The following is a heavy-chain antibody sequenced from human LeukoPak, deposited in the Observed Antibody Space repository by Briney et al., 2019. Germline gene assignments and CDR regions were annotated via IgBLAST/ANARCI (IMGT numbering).Heavy chain of an antibody. CDR1: GGSISSSSYY. CDR2: IYYTGST. Sequence: SETLSLTCSVSGGSISSSSYYWGWIRQPPGKGLEWIGSIYYTGSTYYNPSLKSRVTISVDTSKNQFSLKLISVTAADTAVYYCARQGRGGVVVVPAAIRPFDYWGQGTLVTVSS. D-gene: IGHD2-2*02. V-gene: IGHV4-39*01. J-gene: IGHJ4*02. CDR3: ARQGRGGVVVVPAAIRPFDY.